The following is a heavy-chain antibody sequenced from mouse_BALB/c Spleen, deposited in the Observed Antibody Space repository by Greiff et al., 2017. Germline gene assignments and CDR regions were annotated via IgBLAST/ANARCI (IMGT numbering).Heavy chain of an antibody. CDR1: GYAFTNYL. Sequence: VQLQQSGAELVRPGTSVKVSCKASGYAFTNYLIEWVKQRPGQGLEWIGVINPGSGGTNYNEKFKGKATLTADKSSSTAYMQLSSLTSDDSAVYFCARDLYGSGFAYWGQGTLVTVSA. J-gene: IGHJ3*01. CDR2: INPGSGGT. CDR3: ARDLYGSGFAY. V-gene: IGHV1-54*01. D-gene: IGHD1-1*01.